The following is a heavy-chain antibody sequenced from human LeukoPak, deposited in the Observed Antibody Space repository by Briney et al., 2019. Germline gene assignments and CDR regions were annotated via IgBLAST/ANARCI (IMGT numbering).Heavy chain of an antibody. V-gene: IGHV3-48*03. CDR2: ISSSGSTR. D-gene: IGHD6-13*01. Sequence: PGGSLRLSCAVSGFTFSSYEMNWVRQAPGKGLEWVSYISSSGSTRFYADSVKGRFTISRDNAKNSLYLQMNSLRAEDTAVYYCARDTRKPGYSSSWFDYWGQGTLVTVSS. CDR3: ARDTRKPGYSSSWFDY. CDR1: GFTFSSYE. J-gene: IGHJ5*01.